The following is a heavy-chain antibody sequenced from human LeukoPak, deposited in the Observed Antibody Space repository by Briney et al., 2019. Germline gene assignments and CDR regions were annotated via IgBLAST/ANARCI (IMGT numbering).Heavy chain of an antibody. CDR1: GFIFDSYS. Sequence: GGSLRLSCAASGFIFDSYSMNWVRQAPGKGLEWVSYISSGGSMINYADSVRGRFAISRDNANNSLYLQMNSLRAEDTAVYYCARDLWGTYYFDYWGQGTLVIVSS. CDR3: ARDLWGTYYFDY. D-gene: IGHD3-16*01. V-gene: IGHV3-48*01. CDR2: ISSGGSMI. J-gene: IGHJ4*02.